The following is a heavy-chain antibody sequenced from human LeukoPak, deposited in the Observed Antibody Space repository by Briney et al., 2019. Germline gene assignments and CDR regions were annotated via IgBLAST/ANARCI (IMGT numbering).Heavy chain of an antibody. J-gene: IGHJ4*02. CDR1: GYGFVNYW. Sequence: GESLKISCKGSGYGFVNYWIGWVRQMPGKGLDLMGIISPGDSTTRYSTSFQGQVTISADKSVSTAYLQWSSLKASDTAIYCCARFGGPTFGNWYFDYWGQGTLVTVSS. CDR3: ARFGGPTFGNWYFDY. CDR2: ISPGDSTT. D-gene: IGHD2/OR15-2a*01. V-gene: IGHV5-51*01.